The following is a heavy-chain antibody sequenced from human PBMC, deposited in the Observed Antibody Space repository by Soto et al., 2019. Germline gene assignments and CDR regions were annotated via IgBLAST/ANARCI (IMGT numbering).Heavy chain of an antibody. CDR2: ISGSGGST. V-gene: IGHV3-23*01. D-gene: IGHD3-10*01. CDR1: GFTFSSYA. CDR3: AKGGGYFASGSYYNNYYMDV. Sequence: GGSLRLSCAASGFTFSSYAMNWVRQAPGKGLEWVSGISGSGGSTYYADSVKGRFTISRDNSRNTLYLQMNSLRAEDTAVYYCAKGGGYFASGSYYNNYYMDVWGKGTTVTVSS. J-gene: IGHJ6*03.